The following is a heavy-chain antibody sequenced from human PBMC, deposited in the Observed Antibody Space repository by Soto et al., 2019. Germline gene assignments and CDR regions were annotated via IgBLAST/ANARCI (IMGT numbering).Heavy chain of an antibody. CDR3: ARTGIAVAAAYFQH. V-gene: IGHV4-39*01. CDR1: GGSISSSSYY. J-gene: IGHJ1*01. D-gene: IGHD6-19*01. Sequence: SETLSLTCTVSGGSISSSSYYWGWIRQPPGKGLEWIGGIYYSGSTYYNPSLKSRVTISVDTSKNQCSLKLSSVTAADTAVYYCARTGIAVAAAYFQHWGQGTLVTVSS. CDR2: IYYSGST.